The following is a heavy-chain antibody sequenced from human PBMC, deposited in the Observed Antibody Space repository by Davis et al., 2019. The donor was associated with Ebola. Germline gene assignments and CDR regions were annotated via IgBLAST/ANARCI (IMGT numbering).Heavy chain of an antibody. Sequence: GGSLRLSCAASGFTFSSYGMHWVRQAPGKGLEWVAVISYDGSNKYYADSVKGRFTISRDNSKNTLYLQMNSLRAEDTAVYYCAKIEGIAVAGGVGYWGQGTLVTVSS. CDR1: GFTFSSYG. CDR3: AKIEGIAVAGGVGY. J-gene: IGHJ4*02. V-gene: IGHV3-30*18. D-gene: IGHD6-19*01. CDR2: ISYDGSNK.